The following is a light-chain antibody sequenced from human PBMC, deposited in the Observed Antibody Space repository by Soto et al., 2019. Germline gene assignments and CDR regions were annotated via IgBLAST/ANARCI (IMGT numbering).Light chain of an antibody. V-gene: IGLV1-40*01. CDR3: QSYDSRLSGYV. CDR2: ENN. CDR1: SSNIGAGYE. Sequence: QAVVTQPPSVSGAPGQRVTISCTGSSSNIGAGYEAHWYQQVPGTAPKLLIYENNNRPSGVPDRFSGSKSGTSASLAITGLQAEDEAEYYCQSYDSRLSGYVCGTGTKLTVL. J-gene: IGLJ1*01.